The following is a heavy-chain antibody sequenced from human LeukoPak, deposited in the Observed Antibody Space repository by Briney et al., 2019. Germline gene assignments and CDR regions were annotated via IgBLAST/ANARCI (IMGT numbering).Heavy chain of an antibody. D-gene: IGHD3-3*01. CDR1: GGSISSYY. CDR2: IYYSGST. V-gene: IGHV4-59*01. CDR3: ARLWGDDFWSGSEGYWFDP. Sequence: SETLSLTCTVSGGSISSYYWSWIRQPPGKGLEWIGYIYYSGSTNYNPSLKSRVTISVDTSKNQFSLKLSSVTAADTAVYYCARLWGDDFWSGSEGYWFDPWGQGTLVTVSP. J-gene: IGHJ5*02.